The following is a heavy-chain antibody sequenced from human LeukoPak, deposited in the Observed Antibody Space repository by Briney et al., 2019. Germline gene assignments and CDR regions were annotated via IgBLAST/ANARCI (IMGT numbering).Heavy chain of an antibody. D-gene: IGHD3-22*01. CDR2: IYRGGST. Sequence: PGGSLRLSCAASGFAVSNSYMSWVRQAPGKGLEWVSVIYRGGSTFYTDSVKGRFTISRDNSKNTLYFQMNSLRAEDTAVYYCAREGGWLSPFDYWGQGTLVTVSS. V-gene: IGHV3-53*01. CDR3: AREGGWLSPFDY. CDR1: GFAVSNSY. J-gene: IGHJ4*02.